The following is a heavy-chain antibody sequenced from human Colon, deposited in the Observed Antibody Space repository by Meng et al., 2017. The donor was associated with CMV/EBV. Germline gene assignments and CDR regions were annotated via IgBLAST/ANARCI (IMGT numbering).Heavy chain of an antibody. J-gene: IGHJ4*02. V-gene: IGHV3-15*01. CDR3: TTDPLRGD. CDR2: IKTKADGETT. Sequence: GESLKISCAASGFTFSRYSMKWVRQAPGKGLEWVGLIKTKADGETTAYAAPVKDRFTISRDDSENTVYLQMSSLKSEDTAVYYCTTDPLRGDWGQGTLVTVSS. CDR1: GFTFSRYS. D-gene: IGHD3-10*01.